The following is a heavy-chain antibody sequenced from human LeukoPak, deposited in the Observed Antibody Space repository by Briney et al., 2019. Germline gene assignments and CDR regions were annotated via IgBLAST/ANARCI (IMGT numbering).Heavy chain of an antibody. D-gene: IGHD3-10*01. Sequence: PGGSLRLSCAASGYTFSSYGMHWVRQAPGKGLEWVAVIWYDGSNKYYADSVKGRFTISRDNSKNTLYLQMNSLRAEDTAVHYCARDRTGYYGSGSYYMGWFDPWGQGTLVTVSS. CDR2: IWYDGSNK. CDR1: GYTFSSYG. CDR3: ARDRTGYYGSGSYYMGWFDP. J-gene: IGHJ5*02. V-gene: IGHV3-30*19.